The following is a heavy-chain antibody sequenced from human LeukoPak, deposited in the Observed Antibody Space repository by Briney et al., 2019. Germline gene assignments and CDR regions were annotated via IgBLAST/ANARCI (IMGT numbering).Heavy chain of an antibody. CDR3: AKAYSSRTGGPFDI. CDR2: ISWNSGSI. J-gene: IGHJ3*02. V-gene: IGHV3-9*03. CDR1: GFTFDDYA. Sequence: GGSLRLSCAASGFTFDDYAMHWVRQAPGKGLEWVSGISWNSGSIGYADSVKGRFTISRDNAKNSLYLQMNSLRAEDMALYYCAKAYSSRTGGPFDIWGQGTMVTVSS. D-gene: IGHD6-13*01.